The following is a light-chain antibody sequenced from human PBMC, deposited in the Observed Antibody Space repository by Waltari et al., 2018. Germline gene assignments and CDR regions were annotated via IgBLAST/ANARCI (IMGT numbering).Light chain of an antibody. CDR3: CSFAGAYTWI. J-gene: IGLJ2*01. Sequence: SALTQPRSVSGSPGQSVTISCTGTTSDVGRYNYVSWYQHLPGKAPELLMFDVTQRPSGVPDRFSGSKSANTASLTISWLQPDDEADYYCCSFAGAYTWIFGGGTKVTVL. V-gene: IGLV2-11*01. CDR2: DVT. CDR1: TSDVGRYNY.